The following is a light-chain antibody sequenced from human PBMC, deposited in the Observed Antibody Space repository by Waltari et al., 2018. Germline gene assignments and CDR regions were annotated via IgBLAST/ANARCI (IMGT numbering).Light chain of an antibody. CDR2: DAS. V-gene: IGKV1-33*01. Sequence: DIQMTQSPSSLSASVGDRVTITCQASQDISNYLNWYQQKPGKVPKLLIYDASNLETGVPSRFSGSGSGTDFTFTISSLQPEAIATYYCQQYDNLPLTFGQGTKVEIK. CDR1: QDISNY. CDR3: QQYDNLPLT. J-gene: IGKJ1*01.